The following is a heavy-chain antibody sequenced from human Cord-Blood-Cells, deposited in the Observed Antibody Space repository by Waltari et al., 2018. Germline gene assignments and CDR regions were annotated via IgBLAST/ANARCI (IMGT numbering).Heavy chain of an antibody. V-gene: IGHV4-34*01. D-gene: IGHD2-8*02. CDR2: INQSEST. J-gene: IGHJ4*02. Sequence: QVQLQQWGAGLLKPSETLSLTCAVYGGSFSGYYWSWIRQPPGKGLEWIGEINQSESTNYNPSLKSRVTISVDTSKNQFSLKLSSGTAADTAVYYCARVCPRTGGVCYNYWGQGTLVTVSS. CDR3: ARVCPRTGGVCYNY. CDR1: GGSFSGYY.